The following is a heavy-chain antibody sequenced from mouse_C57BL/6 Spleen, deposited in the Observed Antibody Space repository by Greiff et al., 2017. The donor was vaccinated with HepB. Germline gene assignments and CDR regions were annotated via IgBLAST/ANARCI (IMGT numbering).Heavy chain of an antibody. CDR2: IDPSDSYT. V-gene: IGHV1-50*01. CDR1: GYTFTSYW. J-gene: IGHJ2*01. Sequence: QVQLQQSGAELVKPGASVKLSCKASGYTFTSYWMQWVKQRPGQGLEWIGEIDPSDSYTNYNQKFKGKATLTVDTSSSTAYMQLSSLTSEDSAVYYCARLEGGDYWGQGTTLTVSS. CDR3: ARLEGGDY.